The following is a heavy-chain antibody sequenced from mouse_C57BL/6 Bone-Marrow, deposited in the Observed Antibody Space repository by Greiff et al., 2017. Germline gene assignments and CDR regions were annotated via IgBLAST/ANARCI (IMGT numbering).Heavy chain of an antibody. Sequence: QVQLQQSGAELVKPGASVKMSCKASGYTFTTYPIEWMKQNHGKSLEWIGNFHPYNDDTKYNEKFKGKATLTVEKSSSTVYLELSRLTSDDSAVDYCATRGYYGSSFSYWYFDVWGTGTTVTVSS. CDR3: ATRGYYGSSFSYWYFDV. J-gene: IGHJ1*03. V-gene: IGHV1-47*01. CDR2: FHPYNDDT. CDR1: GYTFTTYP. D-gene: IGHD1-1*01.